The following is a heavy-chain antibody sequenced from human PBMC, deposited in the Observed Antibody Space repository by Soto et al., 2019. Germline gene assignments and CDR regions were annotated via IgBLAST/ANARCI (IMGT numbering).Heavy chain of an antibody. D-gene: IGHD1-26*01. Sequence: QVQLVESGGGVVQPGRSLRLSCAASGFTFSSYAMHWVRQAPGKGLEWVAVISYDGSNKYYADSVKGRFTISRDNSKKTLYLQMTSLRAEDTAVYYCKVGATTSGSDYWGQGTLVTVSS. V-gene: IGHV3-30-3*01. CDR2: ISYDGSNK. J-gene: IGHJ4*02. CDR1: GFTFSSYA. CDR3: KVGATTSGSDY.